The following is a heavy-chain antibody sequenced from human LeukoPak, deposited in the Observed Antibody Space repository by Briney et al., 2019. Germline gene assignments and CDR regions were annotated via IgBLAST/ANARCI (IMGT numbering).Heavy chain of an antibody. Sequence: GASVKVSCKASGYTFTSYDINWVRQATGQGLEWMGWMNPNSGNTGYAQKFQGRVTMTRNTSISTAYMELSSLRSEDTAVYYCARVMLYDFWSGYYDQNAFDIWGQGTMVTVSS. V-gene: IGHV1-8*01. J-gene: IGHJ3*02. D-gene: IGHD3-3*01. CDR2: MNPNSGNT. CDR1: GYTFTSYD. CDR3: ARVMLYDFWSGYYDQNAFDI.